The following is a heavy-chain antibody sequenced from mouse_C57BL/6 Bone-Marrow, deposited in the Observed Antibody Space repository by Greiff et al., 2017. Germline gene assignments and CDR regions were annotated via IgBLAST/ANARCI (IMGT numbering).Heavy chain of an antibody. CDR3: ARRGYYYGSSLYYAMDY. V-gene: IGHV1-76*01. CDR1: GYTFTDYY. CDR2: IYPGSGNT. D-gene: IGHD1-1*01. J-gene: IGHJ4*01. Sequence: QVHVKQSGAELVRPGASVKLSCKASGYTFTDYYINWVKQRPGQGLEWIARIYPGSGNTYYNEKFKGKATLTAEKSSSTAYMQLSSLTSEDSAVYFCARRGYYYGSSLYYAMDYWGQGTSVTVSS.